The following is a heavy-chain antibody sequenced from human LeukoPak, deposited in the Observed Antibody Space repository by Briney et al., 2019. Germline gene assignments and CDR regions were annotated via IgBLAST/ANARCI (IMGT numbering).Heavy chain of an antibody. CDR3: AREKDGIDY. CDR1: GFTFDDYA. CDR2: ITWNSGTE. J-gene: IGHJ4*02. V-gene: IGHV3-9*01. D-gene: IGHD2-21*01. Sequence: GRSLRLSCAASGFTFDDYAMHWVRQAPGKGLEWVSGITWNSGTEGYADSVKGRFTISRDNSKNTLYLQMNSLRAEDTAVYYCAREKDGIDYWGQGTLVTVSS.